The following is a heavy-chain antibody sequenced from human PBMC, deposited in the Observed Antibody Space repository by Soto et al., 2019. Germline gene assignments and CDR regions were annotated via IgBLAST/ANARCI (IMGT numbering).Heavy chain of an antibody. CDR2: IYNRGST. Sequence: SETLSLTCTVSAGSISSGDYYWSWLRQPPRQGLEWIGFIYNRGSTYYNPSLKSRVTISMDTSKNQFSLKLTSVTAADTAVYYCARDDYDYVWESPGGDAFDIWGQGTMVTVS. CDR3: ARDDYDYVWESPGGDAFDI. V-gene: IGHV4-30-4*01. D-gene: IGHD3-16*01. J-gene: IGHJ3*02. CDR1: AGSISSGDYY.